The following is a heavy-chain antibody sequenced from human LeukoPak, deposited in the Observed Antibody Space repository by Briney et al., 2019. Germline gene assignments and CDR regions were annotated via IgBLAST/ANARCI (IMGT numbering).Heavy chain of an antibody. CDR3: GHRAVADFDY. CDR1: GHTFTALY. V-gene: IGHV1-2*02. CDR2: ISPNSGDT. D-gene: IGHD6-19*01. J-gene: IGHJ4*02. Sequence: ASVKVSCKASGHTFTALYVHWARQAPGQGLEWMGWISPNSGDTTYAQKFQGRATMTRDTSISTIYMELSGLTFDDTAVYYCGHRAVADFDYWGQGTLVTVSS.